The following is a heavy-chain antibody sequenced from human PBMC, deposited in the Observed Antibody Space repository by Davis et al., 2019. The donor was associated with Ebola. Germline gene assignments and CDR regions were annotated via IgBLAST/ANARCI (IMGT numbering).Heavy chain of an antibody. CDR3: ARDHSNYARDNWFDP. J-gene: IGHJ5*02. D-gene: IGHD4-11*01. Sequence: SVKVSCKASGGTFSSYAISWVRQAPGQGLEWMGGIIPIFGTANYAQKFQGRVTITADKSTSTAYMELSSLRSDDTAVYYCARDHSNYARDNWFDPWGQGTLVTVSS. V-gene: IGHV1-69*06. CDR2: IIPIFGTA. CDR1: GGTFSSYA.